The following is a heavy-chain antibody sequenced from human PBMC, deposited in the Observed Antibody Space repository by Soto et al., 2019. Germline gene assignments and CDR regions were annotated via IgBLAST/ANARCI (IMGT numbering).Heavy chain of an antibody. Sequence: EVQLVESGGGLVKPGGSLRLSCAASGFTFSSYSMNWVRQAPGKGLEWVSSISSSSSYIYYADSVKGRFTISRDNAKNSRYLQMNSLRAEDTAVYYCARDDIVVVVAAYYYYGMDVWGQGTTVTVSS. J-gene: IGHJ6*02. CDR3: ARDDIVVVVAAYYYYGMDV. V-gene: IGHV3-21*01. CDR2: ISSSSSYI. D-gene: IGHD2-15*01. CDR1: GFTFSSYS.